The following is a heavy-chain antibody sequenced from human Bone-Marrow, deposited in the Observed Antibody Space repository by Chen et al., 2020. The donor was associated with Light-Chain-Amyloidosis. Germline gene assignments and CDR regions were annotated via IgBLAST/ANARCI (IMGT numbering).Heavy chain of an antibody. Sequence: EVQLEQSGPEVIKPGESLKISCKGSGYTFPNYWIGWVRQMPGKGLEWMGVIYPDDSDARYSPSFEGQVTISADKSITTAYLQWRSLTASDTAMYYCARRRDGYNFDYWGQGTLVTVSS. J-gene: IGHJ4*02. CDR1: GYTFPNYW. V-gene: IGHV5-51*01. CDR2: IYPDDSDA. CDR3: ARRRDGYNFDY. D-gene: IGHD5-12*01.